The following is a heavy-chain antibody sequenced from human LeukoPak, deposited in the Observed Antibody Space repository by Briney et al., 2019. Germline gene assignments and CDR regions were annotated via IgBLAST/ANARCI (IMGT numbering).Heavy chain of an antibody. CDR3: ARSYLKYCSGGSCYPGY. V-gene: IGHV4-59*12. D-gene: IGHD2-15*01. CDR2: IYYSGST. Sequence: PSETLSLTCTVSGGSISSYYWSWIRQPPGKGLEWIGYIYYSGSTYYNPSLKSRVTISVDTSKNQFSLKLSSVTAADTAVYYCARSYLKYCSGGSCYPGYWGPGTLVTVSS. J-gene: IGHJ4*02. CDR1: GGSISSYY.